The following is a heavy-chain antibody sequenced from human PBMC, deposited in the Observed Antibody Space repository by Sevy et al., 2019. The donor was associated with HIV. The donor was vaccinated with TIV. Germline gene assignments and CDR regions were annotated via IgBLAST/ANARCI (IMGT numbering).Heavy chain of an antibody. CDR1: GFTFSGSA. V-gene: IGHV3-73*01. CDR2: IRSKPNNYAT. CDR3: TRWRGGELDYFDY. J-gene: IGHJ4*02. Sequence: GGSLRLSCAASGFTFSGSAIHWVRQASGKGLEWVGRIRSKPNNYATSYAASVRGRFTISRDDSKDTAYLQMNSLKNEETAVYYCTRWRGGELDYFDYWGQGTLVTVSS. D-gene: IGHD1-26*01.